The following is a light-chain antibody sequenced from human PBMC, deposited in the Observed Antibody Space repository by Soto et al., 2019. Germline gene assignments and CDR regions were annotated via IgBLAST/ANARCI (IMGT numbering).Light chain of an antibody. CDR1: SSDVGSYNL. CDR2: EGS. CDR3: CSYAGSSTFSYV. Sequence: QSALTQPASVSGSPGQSITISCTGTSSDVGSYNLVSWYQQHPGKAPKLMIYEGSKRPSGVSIRFSGSKSGNTASLTISGLQAEDEADYYCCSYAGSSTFSYVFGTGTKITVL. J-gene: IGLJ1*01. V-gene: IGLV2-23*03.